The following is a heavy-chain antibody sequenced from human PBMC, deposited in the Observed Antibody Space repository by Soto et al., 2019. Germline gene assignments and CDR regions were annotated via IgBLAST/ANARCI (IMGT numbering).Heavy chain of an antibody. V-gene: IGHV1-2*02. D-gene: IGHD6-19*01. J-gene: IGHJ4*02. Sequence: ASVKVSCKASGYTFTVYYMHWVRQAPGQGLEWMGWINPNNGVTTYAKNFQGRVTMTRDSSISTAYMGLSSLRSDDTAVYFCAAASFPVAGRHPAFWGQGTVVPVSS. CDR1: GYTFTVYY. CDR3: AAASFPVAGRHPAF. CDR2: INPNNGVT.